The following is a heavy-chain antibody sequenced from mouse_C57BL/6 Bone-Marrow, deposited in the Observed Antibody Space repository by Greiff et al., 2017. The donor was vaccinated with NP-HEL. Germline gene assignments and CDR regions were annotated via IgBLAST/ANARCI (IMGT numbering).Heavy chain of an antibody. CDR2: INPSSGYT. V-gene: IGHV1-7*01. J-gene: IGHJ1*03. CDR1: GYTFTSYW. CDR3: ARSGGWLRRYFDV. D-gene: IGHD2-2*01. Sequence: QVHVKQSGAELAKPGASVKLSCKASGYTFTSYWMHWVKQRPGQGLEWIGYINPSSGYTKYNQKFKDKATLTADKSSSTAYMQLSSLTYEDSAVYYCARSGGWLRRYFDVWGTGTTVTVSS.